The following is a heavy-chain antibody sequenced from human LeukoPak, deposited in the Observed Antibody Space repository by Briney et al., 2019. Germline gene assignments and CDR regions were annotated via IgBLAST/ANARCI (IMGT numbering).Heavy chain of an antibody. CDR1: GFTFDDYA. CDR2: ISWNSGSI. CDR3: AREEIPFTRSGEEYDY. V-gene: IGHV3-9*01. D-gene: IGHD2/OR15-2a*01. J-gene: IGHJ4*02. Sequence: PGGSLRLSCAASGFTFDDYAMHWVRQAPGKGLEWVSGISWNSGSIGYADSVKGRFTISRDNAKNSLYLQMNSLRVEDTAVYYCAREEIPFTRSGEEYDYWGQGTLVTVSS.